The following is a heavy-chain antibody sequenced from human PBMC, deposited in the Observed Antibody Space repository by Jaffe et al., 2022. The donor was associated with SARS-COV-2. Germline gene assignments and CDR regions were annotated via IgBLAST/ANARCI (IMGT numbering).Heavy chain of an antibody. D-gene: IGHD6-19*01. V-gene: IGHV4-59*01. Sequence: QVQLQESGPGLVKPSETLSLTCTVSGGSISSYYWSWIRQPPGKGLEWIGYIYYSGSTNYNPSLKSRVTISVDTSKNQFSLKLSSVTAADTAVYYCAGGSSGSDYWGQGTLVTVSS. J-gene: IGHJ4*02. CDR1: GGSISSYY. CDR3: AGGSSGSDY. CDR2: IYYSGST.